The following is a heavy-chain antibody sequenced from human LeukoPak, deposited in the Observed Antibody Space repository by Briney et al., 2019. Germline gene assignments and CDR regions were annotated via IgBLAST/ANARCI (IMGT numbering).Heavy chain of an antibody. Sequence: SETLSLTCTVSGGSISSSSYYWGWIRQPPGKGLEWIGSIYYSGSTYYNPSLKSRVTISVDTSKNQFSLKLSSVTAADTAVYYCARLTRRISHYYGSGSYRTFDYWGQGTLVTVSS. CDR3: ARLTRRISHYYGSGSYRTFDY. D-gene: IGHD3-10*01. J-gene: IGHJ4*02. CDR2: IYYSGST. CDR1: GGSISSSSYY. V-gene: IGHV4-39*07.